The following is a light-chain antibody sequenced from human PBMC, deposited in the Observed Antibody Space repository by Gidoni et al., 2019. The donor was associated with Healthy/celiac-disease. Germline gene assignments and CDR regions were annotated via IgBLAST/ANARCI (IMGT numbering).Light chain of an antibody. CDR3: QQRSNWPIT. V-gene: IGKV3-11*01. CDR2: DAS. J-gene: IGKJ5*01. Sequence: EIVLTQSPATLSLSPGERATLSCRASQRVSSYLAWYQQKPVQAPMLLIYDASNRATGIPARFSGSGSGTDFTLTISSLEPEDFAVYYCQQRSNWPITFGQGTRLEIK. CDR1: QRVSSY.